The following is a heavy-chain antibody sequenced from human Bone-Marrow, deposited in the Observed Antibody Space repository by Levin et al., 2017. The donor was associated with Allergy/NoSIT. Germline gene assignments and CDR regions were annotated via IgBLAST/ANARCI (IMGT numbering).Heavy chain of an antibody. V-gene: IGHV2-5*02. D-gene: IGHD2-21*01. CDR2: IYWDDDK. Sequence: ESGPTLVKPTQTLTLTCTFSGFTLSTTGVGVGWVRQPPGKALEWLALIYWDDDKRYSPSLKSRLTITKDTSANQVVLRLTNMDPVDTGPYFCARSIRPVLPFDYWGQGTLVAVSS. CDR3: ARSIRPVLPFDY. J-gene: IGHJ4*02. CDR1: GFTLSTTGVG.